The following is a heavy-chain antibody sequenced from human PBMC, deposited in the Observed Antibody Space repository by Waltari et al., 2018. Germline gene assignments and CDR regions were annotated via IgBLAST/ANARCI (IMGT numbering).Heavy chain of an antibody. CDR1: GGSISSYY. V-gene: IGHV4-59*01. J-gene: IGHJ6*03. Sequence: QLQESGPGLVKPSETLSLTCTVSGGSISSYYWSWIRQPPGKGLEWIGYIYYSGSTNYNPSLKSRVTISVDTSKNQFSLKLSSVTAADTAVYYCARAHSSSWYEDYYYYYMDVWGKGTTVTISS. D-gene: IGHD6-13*01. CDR2: IYYSGST. CDR3: ARAHSSSWYEDYYYYYMDV.